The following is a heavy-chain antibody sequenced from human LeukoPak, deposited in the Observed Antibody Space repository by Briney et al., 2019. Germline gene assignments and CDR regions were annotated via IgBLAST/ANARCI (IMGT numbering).Heavy chain of an antibody. CDR1: GFTFSTYT. CDR3: ARVADYDDSSGYYPLDY. Sequence: GWSLRLSCVASGFTFSTYTMNWVRQAPGKGPEWVSSISSTSFYIYYADSVKGRFTISRDNAKNSLYLQMNSLGAEDTAVYYCARVADYDDSSGYYPLDYWGQGTLVTVSS. CDR2: ISSTSFYI. V-gene: IGHV3-21*01. D-gene: IGHD3-22*01. J-gene: IGHJ4*02.